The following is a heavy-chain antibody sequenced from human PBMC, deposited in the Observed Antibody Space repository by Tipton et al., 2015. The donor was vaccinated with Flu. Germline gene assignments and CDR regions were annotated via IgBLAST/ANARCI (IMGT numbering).Heavy chain of an antibody. J-gene: IGHJ5*02. CDR3: ARSRGSYFSANWFDP. Sequence: LRLSCTVSGGSISSGGYYWSWIRQHPGKGLEWIGYIYYSGSTYYNPSLKSRVTISVDTSKNQFSLKLSSVTAADTAVYYCARSRGSYFSANWFDPWGQGTLVTVSS. CDR2: IYYSGST. V-gene: IGHV4-31*03. D-gene: IGHD1-26*01. CDR1: GGSISSGGYY.